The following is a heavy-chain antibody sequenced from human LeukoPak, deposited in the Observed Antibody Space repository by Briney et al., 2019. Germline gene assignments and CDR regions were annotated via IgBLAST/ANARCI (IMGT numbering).Heavy chain of an antibody. D-gene: IGHD3-3*01. CDR3: ARIKSITIFGGVPDY. CDR2: IYTSGST. J-gene: IGHJ4*02. Sequence: SETLSLTCTVSGGSISSYYWSWIRQPAGRGLEWIGRIYTSGSTNYNPSLKSRVTISVDTSKNQFSLKLSSVTAADTAVYYCARIKSITIFGGVPDYWGQGTLVTVSS. V-gene: IGHV4-4*07. CDR1: GGSISSYY.